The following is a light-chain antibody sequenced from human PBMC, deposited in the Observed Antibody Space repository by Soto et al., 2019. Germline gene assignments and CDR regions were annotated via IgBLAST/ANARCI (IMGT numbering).Light chain of an antibody. J-gene: IGKJ1*01. V-gene: IGKV1-5*01. Sequence: DIQLTQSPSTLSASVGDRVTITCRASQSISTWLAWYQQKPGKAPKILIYDASTLESGVPSRFSRSASGTEFTLTIISMQPDDFAAYYCQQCNSYSWTFGQGTTVEIK. CDR1: QSISTW. CDR2: DAS. CDR3: QQCNSYSWT.